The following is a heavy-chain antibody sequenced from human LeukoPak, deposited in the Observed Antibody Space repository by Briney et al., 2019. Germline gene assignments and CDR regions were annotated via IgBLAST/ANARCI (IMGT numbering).Heavy chain of an antibody. V-gene: IGHV1-69*05. CDR1: GGTFSSYA. CDR3: ARDEVGAAAGTGY. J-gene: IGHJ4*02. Sequence: GASVKVSCKASGGTFSSYAISWVRQAPGQGLEWMGGIIPIFGTANYAQKFQGRVTITTDESTSTAYMELSSLRSEDTAVYHCARDEVGAAAGTGYWGQGTLVTVSS. CDR2: IIPIFGTA. D-gene: IGHD6-13*01.